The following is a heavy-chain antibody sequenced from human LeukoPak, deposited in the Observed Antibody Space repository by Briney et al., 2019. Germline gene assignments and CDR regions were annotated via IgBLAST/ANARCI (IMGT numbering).Heavy chain of an antibody. J-gene: IGHJ4*02. D-gene: IGHD5-18*01. Sequence: ASVKVSCKASGYTFTDYYMHWVRQAPGQGLEWMGWINPNSGDTNYAQKFQGRVTVTRDMSTNTVYMELSSLRSEDTAVYYCARDWGTGYSYGDGGDYWGQGTLVTVSS. CDR3: ARDWGTGYSYGDGGDY. V-gene: IGHV1-2*02. CDR2: INPNSGDT. CDR1: GYTFTDYY.